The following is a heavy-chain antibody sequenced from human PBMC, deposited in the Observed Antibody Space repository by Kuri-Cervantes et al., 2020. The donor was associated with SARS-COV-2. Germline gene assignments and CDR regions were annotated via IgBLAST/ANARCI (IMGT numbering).Heavy chain of an antibody. D-gene: IGHD1-26*01. CDR2: ISSSSSTI. V-gene: IGHV3-48*02. CDR3: AREAPCRIVGAICYGMEV. J-gene: IGHJ6*02. CDR1: GFTFSSYS. Sequence: GESLKISCAASGFTFSSYSMNWVRQAPGKGLEWVSYISSSSSTIYYADSVKGRFTISRDNAKNSLYLQMNSLRDEDTAVYYCAREAPCRIVGAICYGMEVWGQGTTVTVSS.